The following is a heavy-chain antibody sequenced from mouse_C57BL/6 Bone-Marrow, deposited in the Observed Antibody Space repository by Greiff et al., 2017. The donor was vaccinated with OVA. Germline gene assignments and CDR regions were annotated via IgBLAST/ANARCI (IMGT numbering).Heavy chain of an antibody. CDR2: IYPRSGNT. D-gene: IGHD2-1*01. J-gene: IGHJ2*01. V-gene: IGHV1-81*01. Sequence: VKLMESGAELARPGASVKLSCKASGYTFTSYGISWVKQRTGQGLEWIGEIYPRSGNTYYNQKFKGKATLTADKSSSTAYMELRSLTSEDSAVYFCARDGNGKDDWGKGTTLTVSS. CDR1: GYTFTSYG. CDR3: ARDGNGKDD.